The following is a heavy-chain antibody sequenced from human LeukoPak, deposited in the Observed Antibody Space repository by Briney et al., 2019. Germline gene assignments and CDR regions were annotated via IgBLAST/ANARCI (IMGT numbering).Heavy chain of an antibody. CDR3: ARGRYGPRLGN. V-gene: IGHV4-34*01. Sequence: SETLSLTCAVYGASFSDSYWSWIRRSPEKGLEWIGEINNSGSTSYNPSLNSRVIMSVDRSKNQFSLRLTSVTAADTAVYYCARGRYGPRLGNWGQGTLVTVSS. CDR2: INNSGST. J-gene: IGHJ4*02. CDR1: GASFSDSY. D-gene: IGHD3-16*01.